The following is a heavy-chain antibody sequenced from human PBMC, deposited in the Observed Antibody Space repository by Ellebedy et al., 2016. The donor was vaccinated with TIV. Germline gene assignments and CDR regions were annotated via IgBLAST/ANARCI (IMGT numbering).Heavy chain of an antibody. Sequence: GESLKISCAASGFTFSRDWMTWVRQAPGQGLEWVAFVRSDGTTKYYMDSVKGRFTISRDSSKNTLDLQMNSLRTEDTGVYYCVKGAYPVPTVMAVWGQGTMVIVSS. CDR1: GFTFSRDW. J-gene: IGHJ6*02. V-gene: IGHV3-30*02. CDR2: VRSDGTTK. D-gene: IGHD3-16*01. CDR3: VKGAYPVPTVMAV.